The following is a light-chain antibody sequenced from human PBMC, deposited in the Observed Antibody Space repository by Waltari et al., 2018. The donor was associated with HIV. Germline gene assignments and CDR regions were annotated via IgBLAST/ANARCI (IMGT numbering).Light chain of an antibody. CDR1: SSDVGGYDY. V-gene: IGLV2-11*01. Sequence: QSALTQPRSVSGSPGQSVTISCTGTSSDVGGYDYVSWYQQNPGKAPKLMIFDVRKRPSGVPDRFSGSKSGNTASLTISGLQAEDEADYYCCSYAGSYTVVFGGGTTLTVL. CDR3: CSYAGSYTVV. CDR2: DVR. J-gene: IGLJ2*01.